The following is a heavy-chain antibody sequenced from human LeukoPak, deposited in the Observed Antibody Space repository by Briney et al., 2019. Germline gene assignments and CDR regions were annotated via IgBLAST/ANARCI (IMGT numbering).Heavy chain of an antibody. CDR3: ARDGGMGALDY. V-gene: IGHV4-59*01. CDR2: IYYSGST. CDR1: GGSISSYY. D-gene: IGHD1-26*01. Sequence: PSETLSLICTVSGGSISSYYWSWIPQPPGKGLEWIGYIYYSGSTNYNPSLTSRVTISVDTSKNQFSLKLSSVTAADTAVYYCARDGGMGALDYWGQGTLVTVSS. J-gene: IGHJ4*02.